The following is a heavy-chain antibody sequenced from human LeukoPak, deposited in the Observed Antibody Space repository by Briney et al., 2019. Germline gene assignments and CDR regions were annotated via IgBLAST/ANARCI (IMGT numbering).Heavy chain of an antibody. Sequence: SVKVSCKASGGTFSSYAISWVRQAPGQGLEWMGGIIPIFGTANYAQKFQGRVTITTDESTSTAYMELSSLRSEDTAVYYCARVRYSYGFYYYYCYMDVWGKGTTVTVSS. J-gene: IGHJ6*03. CDR3: ARVRYSYGFYYYYCYMDV. CDR2: IIPIFGTA. D-gene: IGHD5-18*01. CDR1: GGTFSSYA. V-gene: IGHV1-69*05.